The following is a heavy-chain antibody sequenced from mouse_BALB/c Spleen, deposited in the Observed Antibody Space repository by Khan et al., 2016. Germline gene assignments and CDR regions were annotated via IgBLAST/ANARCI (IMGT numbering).Heavy chain of an antibody. D-gene: IGHD2-4*01. CDR3: ARGIYDYGFAY. CDR1: GFNIKDTY. Sequence: VQLQQSGAELVKPGASVKLSCTASGFNIKDTYIHWVKQRPEQGLEWIGRIEPANDNTKYDPRFQGKATITADTSSNTAYLQLSSLTSEDTAVYFCARGIYDYGFAYWGQGTLVSVSA. V-gene: IGHV14-3*02. J-gene: IGHJ3*01. CDR2: IEPANDNT.